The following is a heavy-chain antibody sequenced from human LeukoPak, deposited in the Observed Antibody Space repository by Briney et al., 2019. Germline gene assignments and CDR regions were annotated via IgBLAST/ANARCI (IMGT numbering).Heavy chain of an antibody. CDR2: ISSNGNYI. CDR3: VRDDCSSSSCPFDF. D-gene: IGHD2-2*01. J-gene: IGHJ4*02. V-gene: IGHV3-21*01. CDR1: GFTFSLYT. Sequence: GGSLRLSCAASGFTFSLYTMNWVRQAPGKGLEWVSSISSNGNYIHYADSVKGRFTISRDNAKTPVYLEMNSLRAEDTGLYFCVRDDCSSSSCPFDFWGQGVLLTVSS.